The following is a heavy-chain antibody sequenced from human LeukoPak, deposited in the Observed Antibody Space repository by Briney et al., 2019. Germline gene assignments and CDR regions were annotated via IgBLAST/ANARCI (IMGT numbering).Heavy chain of an antibody. CDR3: ASLAVAATDNY. Sequence: GGSLRLSCAASGFTFSSYAMHWVRQAPGKGLEWVAVISYDGSNKYYADSVKGRFTISRDNSKNTLYLQMNSLRAEDTAVYYCASLAVAATDNYWGQGTLVTVS. J-gene: IGHJ4*02. CDR1: GFTFSSYA. V-gene: IGHV3-30*04. CDR2: ISYDGSNK. D-gene: IGHD6-19*01.